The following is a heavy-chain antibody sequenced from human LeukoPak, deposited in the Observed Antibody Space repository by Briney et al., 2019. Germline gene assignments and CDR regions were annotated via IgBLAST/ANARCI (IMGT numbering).Heavy chain of an antibody. Sequence: PSETLSLTCTVSGGSISSYYWSWIRQPPGKGLEWIGYIYYSGSTNYNPSLKSRVTISVDTSKNQFSLKLSSVTAADTAVYYCARGRAGAADDFDYWGQGTLVTVSS. CDR3: ARGRAGAADDFDY. J-gene: IGHJ4*02. CDR1: GGSISSYY. CDR2: IYYSGST. V-gene: IGHV4-59*01. D-gene: IGHD6-13*01.